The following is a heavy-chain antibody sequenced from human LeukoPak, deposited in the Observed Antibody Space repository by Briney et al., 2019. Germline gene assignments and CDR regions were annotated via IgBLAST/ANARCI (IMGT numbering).Heavy chain of an antibody. CDR1: GGSFSGYY. D-gene: IGHD6-13*01. J-gene: IGHJ4*02. V-gene: IGHV4-34*01. CDR2: INHSGST. Sequence: SETLSLTCAVYGGSFSGYYWSWIRQPPGKGLEWIGEINHSGSTNYNPSLKSRVTISVDTSKNQFSLKLNSVTAADTAVYYCARGCPGGYSSSWYYYFDYWGQGTLATVSS. CDR3: ARGCPGGYSSSWYYYFDY.